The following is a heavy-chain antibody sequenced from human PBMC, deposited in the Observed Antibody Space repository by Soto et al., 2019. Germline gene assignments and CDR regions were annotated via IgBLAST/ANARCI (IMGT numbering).Heavy chain of an antibody. CDR3: ARDHPHSYGIYYFDY. CDR2: IYYSGST. D-gene: IGHD5-18*01. CDR1: GGSITNYY. J-gene: IGHJ4*02. V-gene: IGHV4-59*01. Sequence: PSETLSLTCTVSGGSITNYYWSWIRQPPGKGLEWIGYIYYSGSTNYSPSLESRVTISADTSKNQVSLKLTSVTAADTAVYYCARDHPHSYGIYYFDYWGQGTLVTVS.